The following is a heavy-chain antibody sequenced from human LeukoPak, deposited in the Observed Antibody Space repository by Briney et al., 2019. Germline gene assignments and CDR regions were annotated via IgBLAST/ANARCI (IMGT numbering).Heavy chain of an antibody. J-gene: IGHJ5*02. D-gene: IGHD2-15*01. Sequence: ASVKVSCKAAGYTFTGYYMFWVRQAPGQGLEWMGRINPNSGGTNYAQKFQGRVTMTRDTSISTAYMELSRLKSDDTAVYYCARGYCSGGSCYSVENWFDPWGQGTLVTVSS. CDR1: GYTFTGYY. CDR3: ARGYCSGGSCYSVENWFDP. V-gene: IGHV1-2*06. CDR2: INPNSGGT.